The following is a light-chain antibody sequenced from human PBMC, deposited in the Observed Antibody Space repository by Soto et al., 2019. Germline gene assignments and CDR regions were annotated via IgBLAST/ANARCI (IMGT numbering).Light chain of an antibody. CDR2: DAS. V-gene: IGKV1-33*01. CDR1: QDISNY. J-gene: IGKJ2*01. CDR3: QQYDNLPYT. Sequence: DIQMTQSPSSLSASVGDRVTITCQASQDISNYLNWYQQKPGKAPKLLIYDASNLETGVPSRFSGSGSGTYFTFTISSLQPEDIATNYCQQYDNLPYTFGQGTKLEIK.